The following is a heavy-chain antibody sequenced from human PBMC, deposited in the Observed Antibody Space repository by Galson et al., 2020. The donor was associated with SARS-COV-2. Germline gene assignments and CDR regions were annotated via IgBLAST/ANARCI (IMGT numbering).Heavy chain of an antibody. D-gene: IGHD3-10*01. CDR3: ARDSWYYASGGEY. CDR1: GYTFTSHG. CDR2: ISTYNGDT. V-gene: IGHV1-18*01. J-gene: IGHJ4*02. Sequence: ASVKVSCKASGYTFTSHGISWVRQAPGQGLEWMGWISTYNGDTYYAPKVQGRITMTTDTSTSTAYMELRSLRSDDTAVYYCARDSWYYASGGEYWGQGTLVTVSS.